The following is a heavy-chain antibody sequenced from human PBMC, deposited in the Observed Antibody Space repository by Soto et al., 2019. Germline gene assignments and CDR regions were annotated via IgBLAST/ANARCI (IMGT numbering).Heavy chain of an antibody. J-gene: IGHJ4*02. V-gene: IGHV1-69*04. CDR1: GGPFSSYV. CDR3: ARDRALNNAAVGMAY. D-gene: IGHD6-13*01. CDR2: IIPMFGIT. Sequence: QVQLVQSGAEVKKPGSSVKVSCKASGGPFSSYVLTWVRQAPGQGLEWMGRIIPMFGITDFAPKFQGRVTITADKSTTTDYMELSSLRSEDTAIYYCARDRALNNAAVGMAYWGQGTLVTVSS.